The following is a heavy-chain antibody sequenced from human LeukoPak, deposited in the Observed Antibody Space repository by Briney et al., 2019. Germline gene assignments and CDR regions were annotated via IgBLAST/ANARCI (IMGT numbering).Heavy chain of an antibody. CDR1: GYTSTNYG. J-gene: IGHJ6*02. CDR2: IGGYNGKT. CDR3: ARDRWSGATGDYHYYYGMDV. V-gene: IGHV1-18*01. D-gene: IGHD1-26*01. Sequence: ASVEVSCKASGYTSTNYGISWVRQAPGQGLEWMGRIGGYNGKTKYVEKLQGRATMTTDTSTSTAYMELRSLRSDDTAVYYCARDRWSGATGDYHYYYGMDVWGQGTTVIVSS.